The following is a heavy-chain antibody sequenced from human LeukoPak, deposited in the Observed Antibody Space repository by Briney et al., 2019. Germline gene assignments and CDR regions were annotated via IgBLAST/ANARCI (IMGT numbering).Heavy chain of an antibody. CDR2: IWYVGNNE. CDR3: AREGGVGGNYYFDY. D-gene: IGHD4-23*01. CDR1: GFTFSSYG. Sequence: GGSLRLSCAASGFTFSSYGTHWVRQAPGKGLEWVAVIWYVGNNEYYADSVKGRFTISRDNSKNTLYLQMNSLRAEDTAVYYCAREGGVGGNYYFDYWGQGTLVTVSS. V-gene: IGHV3-33*08. J-gene: IGHJ4*02.